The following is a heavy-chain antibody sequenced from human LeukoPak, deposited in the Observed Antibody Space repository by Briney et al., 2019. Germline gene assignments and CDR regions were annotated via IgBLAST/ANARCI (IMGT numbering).Heavy chain of an antibody. CDR2: IKEDGTVK. Sequence: PGGSLRLSCVASGFTLSAYWMSWVRQAPGKGLQWVANIKEDGTVKNYVDSVRGRFTISRDNARNSLFLQMNSLGADDTAVYYCAREIPGGTTTLDYWGQGTLVSVSS. CDR1: GFTLSAYW. D-gene: IGHD1/OR15-1a*01. J-gene: IGHJ4*02. V-gene: IGHV3-7*01. CDR3: AREIPGGTTTLDY.